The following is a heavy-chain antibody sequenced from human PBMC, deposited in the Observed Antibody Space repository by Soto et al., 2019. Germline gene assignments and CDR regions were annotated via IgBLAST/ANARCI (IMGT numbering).Heavy chain of an antibody. J-gene: IGHJ4*02. Sequence: QVQLVQSGAEVKKPGDSVRVSCKASGYTFTSYGIGWVRQAPGQGLEWMGWISANNGNTKYAQKVQGRVTMTTDASTSTADMELRGLRSDDAAVYYGARDGYFDRWGQGTRVTASS. CDR3: ARDGYFDR. CDR2: ISANNGNT. CDR1: GYTFTSYG. V-gene: IGHV1-18*01.